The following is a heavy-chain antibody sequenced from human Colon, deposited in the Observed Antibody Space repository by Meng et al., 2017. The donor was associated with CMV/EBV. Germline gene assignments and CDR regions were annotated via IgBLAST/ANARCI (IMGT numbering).Heavy chain of an antibody. CDR1: GVSFIGYY. Sequence: SGVSFIGYYWTWSRRTPGKGLEWIGEINHGGDTNYNPALKSRISMSVDASKNQFSLNLRSVTAADTAVYYCARGLGSGYYFYRWFDPWGQGTLVTVSS. J-gene: IGHJ5*02. D-gene: IGHD3-22*01. CDR3: ARGLGSGYYFYRWFDP. CDR2: INHGGDT. V-gene: IGHV4-34*01.